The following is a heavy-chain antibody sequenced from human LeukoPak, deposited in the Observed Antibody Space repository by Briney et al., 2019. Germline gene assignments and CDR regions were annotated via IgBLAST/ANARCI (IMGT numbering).Heavy chain of an antibody. V-gene: IGHV4-34*01. D-gene: IGHD3-16*01. CDR2: INHSGST. CDR1: GGSFSGYY. Sequence: SETLSLTCAVYGGSFSGYYWSWIRQPPGKGLEWIGEINHSGSTNYNPSLKSRVTISVDTSKNQFSLKLSSVTAADTAVYYCARHRLGLGKDVWGQGTTVTVSS. J-gene: IGHJ6*02. CDR3: ARHRLGLGKDV.